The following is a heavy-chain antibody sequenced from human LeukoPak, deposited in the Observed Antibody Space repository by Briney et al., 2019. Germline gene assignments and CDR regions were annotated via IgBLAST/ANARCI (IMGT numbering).Heavy chain of an antibody. CDR1: GGSISSGDYY. CDR2: IYYSGST. D-gene: IGHD5-12*01. V-gene: IGHV4-30-4*01. J-gene: IGHJ4*02. CDR3: ARSGYDFPSPYYFDY. Sequence: SETLSLTCTVSGGSISSGDYYWSWIRQPPGKGLEWIGYIYYSGSTYYNPSLKSRVTISVDTSKNQFSLKLSSVTAADTAVYYCARSGYDFPSPYYFDYWGQGTLVTVSS.